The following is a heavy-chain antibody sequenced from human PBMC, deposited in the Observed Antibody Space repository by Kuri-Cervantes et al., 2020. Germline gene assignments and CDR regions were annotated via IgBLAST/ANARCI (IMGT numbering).Heavy chain of an antibody. J-gene: IGHJ6*02. CDR2: INPSGGST. D-gene: IGHD6-13*01. CDR1: GYTFTSYY. V-gene: IGHV1-46*01. Sequence: GESLKISCKASGYTFTSYYMHWVRQAPGQGLEWMGIINPSGGSTSYAQKFQGRVTMTRDTSTSTVYMELSSLRSEDTAVYYCARDSGLAAAGTWVLNYYYYGMDVWGQGTTVTVSS. CDR3: ARDSGLAAAGTWVLNYYYYGMDV.